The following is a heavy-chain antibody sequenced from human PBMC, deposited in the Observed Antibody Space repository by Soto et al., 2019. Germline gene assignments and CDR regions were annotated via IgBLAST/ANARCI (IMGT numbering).Heavy chain of an antibody. CDR3: ARGSYGVNSYGMDV. CDR1: GYSFTSYD. J-gene: IGHJ6*02. CDR2: MNPHSGNT. D-gene: IGHD4-17*01. V-gene: IGHV1-8*01. Sequence: ASVKVSCKPSGYSFTSYDINWVRQATGQGLEWMGWMNPHSGNTGYAQKFQGRVTMTRSTSISTAYMELSSLRSEDTAMYYCARGSYGVNSYGMDVWGQGTTVTVSS.